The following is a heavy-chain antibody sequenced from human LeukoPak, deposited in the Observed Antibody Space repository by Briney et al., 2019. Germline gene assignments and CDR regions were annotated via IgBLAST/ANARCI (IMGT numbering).Heavy chain of an antibody. V-gene: IGHV3-33*01. D-gene: IGHD5-18*01. J-gene: IGHJ4*02. CDR3: ARDGGYNYGHPLDY. CDR1: GFTFSSYG. Sequence: QPGRSLRLSCAASGFTFSSYGMHWVRQAPGKGLEWVAVIWYDGSNKYYADSVKGRFTISRDNSKNTLYLQVNSLRAEDTAVYYCARDGGYNYGHPLDYWGQGTLVTVSS. CDR2: IWYDGSNK.